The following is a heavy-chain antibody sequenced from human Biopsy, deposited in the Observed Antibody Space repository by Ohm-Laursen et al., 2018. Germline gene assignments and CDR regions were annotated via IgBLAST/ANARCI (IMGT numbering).Heavy chain of an antibody. Sequence: SETLSLTCTVSGGSISSDYWSWIRQSPGKGLEWIGYTSNRGSTNYNPSLRGRVTISVDRSKNHFSLELSSVTAADTAVYYCARVGVGAPSIDYFDSWGQGALVTVSS. CDR3: ARVGVGAPSIDYFDS. D-gene: IGHD1-26*01. CDR2: TSNRGST. CDR1: GGSISSDY. J-gene: IGHJ4*02. V-gene: IGHV4-59*01.